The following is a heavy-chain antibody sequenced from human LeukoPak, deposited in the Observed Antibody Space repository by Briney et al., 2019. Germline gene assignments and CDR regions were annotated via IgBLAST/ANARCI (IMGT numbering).Heavy chain of an antibody. J-gene: IGHJ5*02. CDR3: ARARLGSKTWFDP. CDR1: GFTFSSYS. Sequence: GGSLRLSCAASGFTFSSYSMNWVRQAPGKGLEWVAVISYDGSNKYYADSVKGRFTISRDNSKNTLYLQMNSLRAEDTAVYYCARARLGSKTWFDPWGQGTLVTVSS. D-gene: IGHD5-12*01. CDR2: ISYDGSNK. V-gene: IGHV3-30*03.